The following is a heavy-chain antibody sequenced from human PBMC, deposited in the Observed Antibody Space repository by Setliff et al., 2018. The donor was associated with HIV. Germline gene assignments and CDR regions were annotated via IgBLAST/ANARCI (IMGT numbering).Heavy chain of an antibody. CDR3: ARSTWEGQLGVLLDY. CDR1: GASISSSNYY. CDR2: IYYSGST. V-gene: IGHV4-39*01. J-gene: IGHJ4*02. D-gene: IGHD1-26*01. Sequence: SETLSLTCSVSGASISSSNYYWGWIRQPPGKGLEWIGSIYYSGSTYYSASLKSRVTISVDTSKNRFYLKLRSVTAADTAVYYCARSTWEGQLGVLLDYWGQGTLVTVSS.